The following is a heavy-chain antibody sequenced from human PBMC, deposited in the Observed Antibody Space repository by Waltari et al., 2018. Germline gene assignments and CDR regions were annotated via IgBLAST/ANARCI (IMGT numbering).Heavy chain of an antibody. CDR3: VATYYYYDMDV. CDR1: GGSFSGYY. V-gene: IGHV4-34*01. J-gene: IGHJ6*02. CDR2: INHSGTT. Sequence: QVELQQWGAGLLKPSETLSLTCAVYGGSFSGYYWSWIRPPPGKGLEWIGEINHSGTTNDNPSLKSRVIISVDTSKNKFSLKVSSVTAADTAVYFCVATYYYYDMDVWGQGTTVTVSS.